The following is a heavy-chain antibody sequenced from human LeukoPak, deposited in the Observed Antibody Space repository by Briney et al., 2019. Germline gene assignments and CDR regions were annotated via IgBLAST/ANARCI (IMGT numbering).Heavy chain of an antibody. CDR1: GFTFSSYN. CDR2: ISSTTDNYN. CDR3: ARGTNWSPLDFDY. Sequence: SGGSLRLSCVASGFTFSSYNMHWVRQAPGKALEWVSTISSTTDNYNYYAGSVKGRFTISRDNARNSLYLQMNSLRVEDTAVYYCARGTNWSPLDFDYWGQGTLVTVSS. V-gene: IGHV3-21*06. J-gene: IGHJ4*02. D-gene: IGHD1-20*01.